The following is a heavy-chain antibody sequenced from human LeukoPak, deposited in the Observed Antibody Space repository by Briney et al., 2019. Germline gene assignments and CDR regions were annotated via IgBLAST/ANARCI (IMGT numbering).Heavy chain of an antibody. CDR2: INTMNGNT. J-gene: IGHJ4*02. CDR3: ALSSGWIFDY. D-gene: IGHD6-19*01. Sequence: ASVKVSCKASGYTFTKYGISWVRQAPGQGLEWMGWINTMNGNTNYAQKFQGRVAVTIDTSTSTAYMELRSLRYDDTAVYYCALSSGWIFDYWGQGTLVTVSS. V-gene: IGHV1-18*04. CDR1: GYTFTKYG.